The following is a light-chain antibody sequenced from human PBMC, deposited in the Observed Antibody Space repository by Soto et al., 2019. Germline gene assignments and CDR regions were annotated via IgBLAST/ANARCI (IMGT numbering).Light chain of an antibody. CDR2: EDN. V-gene: IGLV6-57*04. CDR1: SGSIASNY. Sequence: NFMLTQPHSVSESPGKTVTISCTRSSGSIASNYVQWYQQRPGSAPTTVIYEDNQRPSGVPDRFSGSIDSSSNSASLTISELKTEDEADYYCQSYDSSNNVFGSGTQLTVL. CDR3: QSYDSSNNV. J-gene: IGLJ6*01.